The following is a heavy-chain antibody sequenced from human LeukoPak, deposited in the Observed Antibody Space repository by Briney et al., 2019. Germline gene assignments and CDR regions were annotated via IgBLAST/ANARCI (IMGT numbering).Heavy chain of an antibody. J-gene: IGHJ4*02. CDR1: GFTFSSYS. CDR3: ARDSSSWYGGSGPLDY. CDR2: NSSSSSYI. D-gene: IGHD6-13*01. V-gene: IGHV3-21*04. Sequence: PGGSLRLSCAASGFTFSSYSMNWVRQAPGKGLEWVSSNSSSSSYIYYADSVKGRFTISRDNAKNSLYLQMNSLRAEDTAVYYCARDSSSWYGGSGPLDYWGQGTLVTVSS.